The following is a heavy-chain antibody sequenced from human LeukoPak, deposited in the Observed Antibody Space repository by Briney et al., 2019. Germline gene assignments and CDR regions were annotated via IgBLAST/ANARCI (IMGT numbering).Heavy chain of an antibody. V-gene: IGHV1-24*01. CDR1: GYTLTELS. CDR3: ATDGKNGGVDYGDPRYYYYYGMDV. J-gene: IGHJ6*02. D-gene: IGHD4-17*01. Sequence: GASVKVSCKVSGYTLTELSMHWVRQAPGKGLEWMGGSDPEDGETIYAQKFQGRVTMTEDTSTDTAYMELSSLRSEDTAVYYCATDGKNGGVDYGDPRYYYYYGMDVWGQGTTVTVSS. CDR2: SDPEDGET.